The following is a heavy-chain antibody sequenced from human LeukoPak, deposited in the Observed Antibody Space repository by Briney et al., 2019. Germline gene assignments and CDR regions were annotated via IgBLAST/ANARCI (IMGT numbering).Heavy chain of an antibody. J-gene: IGHJ4*02. CDR3: AKDIGEYHGSGPFDY. D-gene: IGHD3-10*01. V-gene: IGHV3-9*03. CDR2: ISWNSGSI. CDR1: GFTFDDYA. Sequence: GGSLRLSCAASGFTFDDYAMHWVRQAPGKGLEWVSGISWNSGSIGYADSVKGRFTISRDNAKNSLYLQMNSLRAEDMALYYCAKDIGEYHGSGPFDYWGQGTLVTVSS.